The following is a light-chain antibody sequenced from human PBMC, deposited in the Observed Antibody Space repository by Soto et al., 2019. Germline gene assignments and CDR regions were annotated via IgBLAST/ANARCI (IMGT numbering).Light chain of an antibody. J-gene: IGKJ1*01. CDR3: MQPLQSWT. CDR2: LGS. CDR1: QSLLHSNGYNY. V-gene: IGKV2-28*01. Sequence: DIVMTQPPLSLPVTPGEPASICCRSSQSLLHSNGYNYLDWYLQKPGQSTQLLIYLGSNRASGVPDRFSGSGSGTDFTLKISRVEAEDVGVYYCMQPLQSWTFGQGTKVDIK.